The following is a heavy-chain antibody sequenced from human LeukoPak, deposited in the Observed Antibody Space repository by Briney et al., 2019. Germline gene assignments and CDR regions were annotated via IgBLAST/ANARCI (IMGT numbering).Heavy chain of an antibody. CDR3: ARGGEYSSSSGVY. V-gene: IGHV1-69*04. CDR2: IIPILGVA. J-gene: IGHJ4*02. D-gene: IGHD6-6*01. CDR1: GGTFSSYA. Sequence: SVKVSCKASGGTFSSYAISWVRQAPGQGLEWMGRIIPILGVANYAQKFQGRVTITADKSTSTAYMELSSLRSEDTAVYYCARGGEYSSSSGVYWGQGTLVTVSS.